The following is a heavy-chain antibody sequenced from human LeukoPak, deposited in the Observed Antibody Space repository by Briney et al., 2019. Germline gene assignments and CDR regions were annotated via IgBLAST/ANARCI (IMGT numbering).Heavy chain of an antibody. CDR2: IRYDGSNK. Sequence: GGSLRLSCAASGFTFSSYGMHWVRQAPGKGLEWVAFIRYDGSNKYYADSVKGRFTISRDNSKNTLYLQMNSLRAEDTAVYYCAREREIFTMVRGALDYWGQGTLVTVSS. J-gene: IGHJ4*02. CDR3: AREREIFTMVRGALDY. V-gene: IGHV3-30*02. CDR1: GFTFSSYG. D-gene: IGHD3-10*01.